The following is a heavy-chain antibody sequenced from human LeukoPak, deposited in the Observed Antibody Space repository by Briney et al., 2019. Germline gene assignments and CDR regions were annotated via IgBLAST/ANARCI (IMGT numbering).Heavy chain of an antibody. CDR3: AKDYDYYDSSGPQYYYYYGMDV. Sequence: PGGSLRLSCAASGFTFSDYIMDWVRQAPGKGLEWVAVISYDGSNKYYADSVKGRFTISRDNSKNTLYLQMNSLRAEDTAVYYCAKDYDYYDSSGPQYYYYYGMDVWGQGTTVTVSS. CDR1: GFTFSDYI. D-gene: IGHD3-22*01. V-gene: IGHV3-30*18. CDR2: ISYDGSNK. J-gene: IGHJ6*02.